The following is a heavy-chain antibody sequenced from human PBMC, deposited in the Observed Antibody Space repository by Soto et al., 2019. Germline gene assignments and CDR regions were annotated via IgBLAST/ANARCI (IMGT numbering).Heavy chain of an antibody. Sequence: QVQLQESGPGLVKPSQTLSLTCTVSGGSISSGGYYWSWIRQHPGKGLEWIGYIYYSGSTYYNPSRKSRVTISVDTSKNQFSLKLSSVTAADTAVYYCARGSRRPIYWYFDLWGRGTLVTVSS. CDR3: ARGSRRPIYWYFDL. CDR2: IYYSGST. V-gene: IGHV4-31*03. J-gene: IGHJ2*01. CDR1: GGSISSGGYY. D-gene: IGHD2-2*01.